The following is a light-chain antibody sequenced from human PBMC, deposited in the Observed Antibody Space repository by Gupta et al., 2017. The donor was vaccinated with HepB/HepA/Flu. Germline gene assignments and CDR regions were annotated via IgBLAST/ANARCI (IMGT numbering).Light chain of an antibody. CDR2: AAS. V-gene: IGKV1-16*02. J-gene: IGKJ5*01. CDR3: QQYHSYPLT. CDR1: QGIGNY. Sequence: IQVTQPPSSLSASVGDRVTITCRASQGIGNYLSWFQQKPGAAPKSLIYAASTLQSGVPSKFSGSVSATDFTLTISNLQPEDFATYYCQQYHSYPLTFGQGTRLEIK.